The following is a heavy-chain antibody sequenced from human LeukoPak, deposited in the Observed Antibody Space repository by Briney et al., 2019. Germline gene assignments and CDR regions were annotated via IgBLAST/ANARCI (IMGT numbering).Heavy chain of an antibody. Sequence: SSETLSLTCTVSGGSISSYYWSWIRQPAGKGLEWIGHLHTSGSTNYNPSLKSRVTMSVDTSKNQFSLKLSSVTAADTAMYYCASTYSSEYFQHWGQGTLVTVSS. D-gene: IGHD6-13*01. J-gene: IGHJ1*01. V-gene: IGHV4-4*07. CDR3: ASTYSSEYFQH. CDR2: LHTSGST. CDR1: GGSISSYY.